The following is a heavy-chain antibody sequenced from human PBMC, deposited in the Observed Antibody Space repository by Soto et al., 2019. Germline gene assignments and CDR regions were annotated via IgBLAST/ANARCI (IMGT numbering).Heavy chain of an antibody. Sequence: QVQLVQSGAVVKKPGASVKVSCKASGYTFTSYAMHWVRQAPGQRLEWMGWINAGNGNTKYSQKFQDRVTITRDTSASTAYMELSSLRSEDTAVYYCARGSVVGFDPWGQGTLVTVSS. J-gene: IGHJ5*02. CDR2: INAGNGNT. D-gene: IGHD2-15*01. CDR3: ARGSVVGFDP. CDR1: GYTFTSYA. V-gene: IGHV1-3*01.